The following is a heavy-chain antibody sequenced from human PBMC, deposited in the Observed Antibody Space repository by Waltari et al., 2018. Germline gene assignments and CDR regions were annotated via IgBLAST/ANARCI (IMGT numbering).Heavy chain of an antibody. CDR1: GYSIRRDKW. CDR2: IHRSERT. J-gene: IGHJ4*02. CDR3: ARGGDWQFDY. D-gene: IGHD3-9*01. Sequence: QVQLYESGPGLVRPSGTLSLTCGVPGYSIRRDKWWTWVRQPPGKGLEWVGEIHRSERTNYTPSLRSRVTLSLDKSKNQFSLNLYSVTAADTAVYYCARGGDWQFDYWGRGIPVTVSS. V-gene: IGHV4-4*02.